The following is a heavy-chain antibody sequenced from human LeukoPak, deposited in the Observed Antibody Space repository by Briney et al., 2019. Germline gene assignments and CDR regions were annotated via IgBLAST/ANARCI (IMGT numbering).Heavy chain of an antibody. CDR3: ARGGDDFWSGYSYFDY. V-gene: IGHV4-61*02. J-gene: IGHJ4*02. Sequence: PSETLSLTCTVSGGSISSGSYYWRWIRQPAGKGLEWIGRIYTSGSTNYNPSLKSRVTISVDTSKNQFSLKLSSVTAADTAVYYCARGGDDFWSGYSYFDYWGQGTLVTVSS. D-gene: IGHD3-3*01. CDR2: IYTSGST. CDR1: GGSISSGSYY.